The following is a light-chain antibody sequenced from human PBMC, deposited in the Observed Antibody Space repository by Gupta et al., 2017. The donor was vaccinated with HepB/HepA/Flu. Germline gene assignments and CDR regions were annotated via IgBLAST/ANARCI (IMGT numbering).Light chain of an antibody. Sequence: DHVVTQSPFSLPVTPGESASIPCRSSQSLLKNNGRTYLDWYLQKPGPSPQLLIYGGSNRASGVPERFSGSGSGTDFTLKISGVEAEDVGIYYCKQLLSPPVTFGRGTQLEI. V-gene: IGKV2-28*01. CDR1: QSLLKNNGRTY. CDR3: KQLLSPPVT. J-gene: IGKJ5*01. CDR2: GGS.